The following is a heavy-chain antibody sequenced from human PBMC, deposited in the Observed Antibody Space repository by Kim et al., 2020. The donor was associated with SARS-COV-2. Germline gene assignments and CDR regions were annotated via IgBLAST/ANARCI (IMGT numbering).Heavy chain of an antibody. J-gene: IGHJ4*02. CDR1: GYTFTSYA. CDR2: IKTNTGNP. D-gene: IGHD3-10*01. CDR3: ARAKGITMVRGVIRGPFV. Sequence: ASVKVSCKASGYTFTSYAMNWVRQAPGQGLEWMGWIKTNTGNPTYAQGFTGRFVFSLDTSVSTAYLQISSLKAEDTAVYYCARAKGITMVRGVIRGPFVWGQGTLVTVSS. V-gene: IGHV7-4-1*02.